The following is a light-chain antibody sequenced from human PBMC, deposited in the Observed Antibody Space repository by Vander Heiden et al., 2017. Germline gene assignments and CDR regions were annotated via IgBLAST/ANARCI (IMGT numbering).Light chain of an antibody. Sequence: DIQMTQSPSSLSASVGGRVTITCRASQSISSYLNWYQQKPGKAPKLLIYAASSLQSGVPSRFSASGSGTDFTLTISSLQPEDFATYYCQQSYSPPPVTFGGGTKVEIK. CDR2: AAS. CDR1: QSISSY. CDR3: QQSYSPPPVT. J-gene: IGKJ4*01. V-gene: IGKV1-39*01.